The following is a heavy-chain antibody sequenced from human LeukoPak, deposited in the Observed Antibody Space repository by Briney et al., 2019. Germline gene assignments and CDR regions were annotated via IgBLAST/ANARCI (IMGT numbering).Heavy chain of an antibody. V-gene: IGHV4-59*01. J-gene: IGHJ2*01. Sequence: SETLSLTCTVSGGSISSYYWSWIRQPRGKGLEGIGYIYYSGSTNYNPSLKSRVTISVDTSKNQFSLKLSSVTAAVTAVYYCARSIVVFWYFDLWGRGTLVTVSS. D-gene: IGHD3-22*01. CDR1: GGSISSYY. CDR2: IYYSGST. CDR3: ARSIVVFWYFDL.